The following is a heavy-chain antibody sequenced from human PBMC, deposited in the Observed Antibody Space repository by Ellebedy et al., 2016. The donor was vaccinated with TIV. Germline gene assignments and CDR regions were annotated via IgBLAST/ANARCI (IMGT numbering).Heavy chain of an antibody. J-gene: IGHJ4*02. V-gene: IGHV3-21*05. CDR1: GFTFSSYS. CDR3: ASGDIVANRGCY. D-gene: IGHD5-12*01. Sequence: GGSLRLSXAASGFTFSSYSMNWVRQAPGKGLEWVSYISSSSSLIYYADSVKGRFTISRDNAKNSLYLQMNSLRAEDTAVYYCASGDIVANRGCYWGQGTLVTVSS. CDR2: ISSSSSLI.